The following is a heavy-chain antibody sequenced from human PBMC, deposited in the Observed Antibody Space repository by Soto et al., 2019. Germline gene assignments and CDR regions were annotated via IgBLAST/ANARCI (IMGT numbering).Heavy chain of an antibody. J-gene: IGHJ4*02. CDR2: IIPILGIA. CDR1: GGTFSSYT. D-gene: IGHD4-17*01. CDR3: ARSTTVTTFCLG. Sequence: QVQLVQSGAEVKKPGSSVKVSCKASGGTFSSYTISWVRQAPGQGLEWMGRIIPILGIANYAQKFQGRVTITADKATSTAYMELSSLRSEDTAVYYCARSTTVTTFCLGWGQGTLVTVSS. V-gene: IGHV1-69*02.